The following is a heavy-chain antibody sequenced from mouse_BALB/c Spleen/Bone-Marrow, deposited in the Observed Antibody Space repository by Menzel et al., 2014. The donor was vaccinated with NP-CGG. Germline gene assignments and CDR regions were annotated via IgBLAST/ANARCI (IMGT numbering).Heavy chain of an antibody. D-gene: IGHD2-14*01. V-gene: IGHV5-17*02. CDR2: ISSGSSTI. CDR1: GFTFSSFG. Sequence: EVQLVESAGGLVQPGGSRKLSCAASGFTFSSFGMHWVRQAPEKGLEWVAYISSGSSTIYYADTVKGRFTISRDNPKNTLFLQMTSLRSEDTAMYYCARDVPLYDVGYFDYWGQGTTLTVSS. CDR3: ARDVPLYDVGYFDY. J-gene: IGHJ2*01.